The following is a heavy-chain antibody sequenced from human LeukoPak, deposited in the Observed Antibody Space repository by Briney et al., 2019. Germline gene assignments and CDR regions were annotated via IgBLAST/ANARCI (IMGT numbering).Heavy chain of an antibody. CDR2: IYTSGST. D-gene: IGHD5-18*01. J-gene: IGHJ4*02. Sequence: PSETLSLTCTVSGGSISSYYWSWIRQPAGKGLEWIGRIYTSGSTNYNPSLKSRVTMSVDTSKNQFSLKLSSVTAADTAVYYCAGGGGGYSYGYSLFDYWGQGTLVTVSS. CDR1: GGSISSYY. V-gene: IGHV4-4*07. CDR3: AGGGGGYSYGYSLFDY.